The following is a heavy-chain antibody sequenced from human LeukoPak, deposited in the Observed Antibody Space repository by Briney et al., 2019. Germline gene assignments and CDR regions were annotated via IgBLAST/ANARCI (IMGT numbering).Heavy chain of an antibody. CDR1: GGSISSGGYY. CDR3: ARDRASSSWYYFDY. J-gene: IGHJ4*02. V-gene: IGHV4-30-2*01. Sequence: SQTLSLTCTVSGGSISSGGYYWSWMRQPPGKGLEWIGYIYHSGSTYYNPSLKSRVTISVDRSKNQFSLKLSSVTAADTAVYYCARDRASSSWYYFDYWGQGTLVTVSS. D-gene: IGHD6-13*01. CDR2: IYHSGST.